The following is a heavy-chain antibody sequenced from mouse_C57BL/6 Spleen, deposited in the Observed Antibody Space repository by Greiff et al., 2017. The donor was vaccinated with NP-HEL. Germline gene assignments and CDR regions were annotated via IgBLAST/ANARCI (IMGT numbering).Heavy chain of an antibody. Sequence: EVQLVESGGGLVKPGGSLKLSCAASGFTFSSYAMSWVRQTPEKRLEWVATISDGGSYTYYPDNVKGRFTISRDNAKNNLYLQMSHLKSEDTAMYYCARDGSSFDYWGQGTTLTVSS. CDR2: ISDGGSYT. D-gene: IGHD1-1*01. CDR1: GFTFSSYA. J-gene: IGHJ2*01. CDR3: ARDGSSFDY. V-gene: IGHV5-4*01.